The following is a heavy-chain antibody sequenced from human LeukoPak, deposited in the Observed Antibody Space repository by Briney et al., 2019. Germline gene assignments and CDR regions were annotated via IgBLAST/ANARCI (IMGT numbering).Heavy chain of an antibody. V-gene: IGHV3-21*01. J-gene: IGHJ4*02. CDR2: ISSSSSYI. CDR1: GFTFSSYS. D-gene: IGHD6-19*01. CDR3: AGAVIAVAGRCFDY. Sequence: GGSLRLSCAASGFTFSSYSMNWVRQAPGKGLEWVSSISSSSSYIYYADSVKGRFTISRDNAKNSLYLQMNSLRAEDTAVYYCAGAVIAVAGRCFDYWGQGTLVTVSS.